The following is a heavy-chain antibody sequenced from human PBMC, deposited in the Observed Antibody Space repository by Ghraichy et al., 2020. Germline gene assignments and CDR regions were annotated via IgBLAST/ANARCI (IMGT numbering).Heavy chain of an antibody. CDR2: IYPGDSDT. J-gene: IGHJ4*02. CDR3: ARVPFPHNFWSGYFGY. CDR1: GYSFTSYW. D-gene: IGHD3-3*01. V-gene: IGHV5-51*01. Sequence: GESLNISCKGSGYSFTSYWIGWVRQMPGKGLEWMGIIYPGDSDTRYSPSFQGQVTISADKSISTAYLQWSSLKASDTAMYYCARVPFPHNFWSGYFGYWGQGTLVTVSS.